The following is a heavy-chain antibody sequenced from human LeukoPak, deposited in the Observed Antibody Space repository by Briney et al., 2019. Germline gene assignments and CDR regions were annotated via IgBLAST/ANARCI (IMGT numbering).Heavy chain of an antibody. Sequence: GGSLRLSCAASGFTFTSYWMSWMRQAPGKGLQWVANIKHDGSEQYYVDSVKGRFTISRDNAKHSLYLQMNSLGVEDTAAYYCKSGGAAPGRFDYWGQGVLVTVSS. V-gene: IGHV3-7*01. CDR1: GFTFTSYW. CDR2: IKHDGSEQ. D-gene: IGHD6-13*01. J-gene: IGHJ4*02. CDR3: KSGGAAPGRFDY.